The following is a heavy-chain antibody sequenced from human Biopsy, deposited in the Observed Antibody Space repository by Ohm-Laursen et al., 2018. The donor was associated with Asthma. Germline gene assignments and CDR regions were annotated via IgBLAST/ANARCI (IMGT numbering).Heavy chain of an antibody. V-gene: IGHV3-30-3*01. CDR2: ISYHGAIK. CDR3: ARDMGAGPNQPPSGSGSSHLYGMDV. J-gene: IGHJ6*02. CDR1: EFSFSHYP. D-gene: IGHD3-10*01. Sequence: SLRLSCTASEFSFSHYPMHWVRQAPGKGLEWVAVISYHGAIKFYADSVKGRFTISRDNSKNSLYLQMNSLGPEDTAVYYCARDMGAGPNQPPSGSGSSHLYGMDVWGQGTTVTVSS.